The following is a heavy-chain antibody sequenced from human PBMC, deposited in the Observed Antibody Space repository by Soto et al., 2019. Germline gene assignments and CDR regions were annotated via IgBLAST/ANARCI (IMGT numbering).Heavy chain of an antibody. D-gene: IGHD3-3*01. V-gene: IGHV2-5*01. Sequence: SGPTLVNHTQTLTLTCTFSGFSLSTSVVGVGWIRHPPGKALEWLALIYWNDDKRYSPSLKSMLTITKDTSKNQVVLTMTNMDHVDTATYYCAHRTIFGGVFFELGPVDYWGQGTLVTVSS. CDR3: AHRTIFGGVFFELGPVDY. CDR2: IYWNDDK. J-gene: IGHJ4*02. CDR1: GFSLSTSVVG.